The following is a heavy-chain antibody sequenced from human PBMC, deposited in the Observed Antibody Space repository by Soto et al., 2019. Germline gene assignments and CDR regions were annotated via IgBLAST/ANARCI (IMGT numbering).Heavy chain of an antibody. D-gene: IGHD4-17*01. V-gene: IGHV4-59*08. Sequence: SETLSLTCTVSGGSISSYYWSWIRQPPGKGLEWIGYIYYSGSTNYSPSLKSRVTISVDTSKNQFSLKLSSVTAADTAVYYCARSDGDYSNDYWGQGTLVTVSS. CDR2: IYYSGST. CDR3: ARSDGDYSNDY. CDR1: GGSISSYY. J-gene: IGHJ4*02.